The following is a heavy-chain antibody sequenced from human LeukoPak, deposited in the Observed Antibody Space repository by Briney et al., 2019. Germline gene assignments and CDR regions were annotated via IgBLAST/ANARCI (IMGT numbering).Heavy chain of an antibody. D-gene: IGHD2-2*02. CDR1: GVSISGYY. CDR2: VYYSGST. CDR3: ARPLYGLYGMDV. J-gene: IGHJ6*02. V-gene: IGHV4-59*01. Sequence: PSETLSLTCTVSGVSISGYYWSWIRQPPGKGLEWIGYVYYSGSTNYNPSLKSRVTISVDTSKNQFSLKLSSVTAADTAVYYCARPLYGLYGMDVWGQGTTVTVSS.